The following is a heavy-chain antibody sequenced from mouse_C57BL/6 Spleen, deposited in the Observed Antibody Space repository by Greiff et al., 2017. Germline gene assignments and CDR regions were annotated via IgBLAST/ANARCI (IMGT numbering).Heavy chain of an antibody. Sequence: VQLKQSGPGLVKPSQSLSLTCSVTGYSITSGYYWNWIRQFPGNKLEWMGYISYDGSNNYNPSLKNRISITRDTSKNQFFLKLNSVTTEDTATYYCAKGHDGYYDYAMDYWGQGTSVTVSS. CDR2: ISYDGSN. CDR1: GYSITSGYY. V-gene: IGHV3-6*01. J-gene: IGHJ4*01. D-gene: IGHD2-3*01. CDR3: AKGHDGYYDYAMDY.